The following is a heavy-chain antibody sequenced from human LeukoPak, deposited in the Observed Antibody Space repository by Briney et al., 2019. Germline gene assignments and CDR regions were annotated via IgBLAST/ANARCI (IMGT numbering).Heavy chain of an antibody. Sequence: GGSLRLSCEASGFTFSSDWMHWVRQAPGKGLVWVSRINPAGGSTYYADSVKGRFSISRYNAKNTAYLQMNSLRAEDTAVYYCTRTENYGNFDSWGQGTLVTVSS. CDR3: TRTENYGNFDS. J-gene: IGHJ4*02. V-gene: IGHV3-74*01. CDR1: GFTFSSDW. D-gene: IGHD1-7*01. CDR2: INPAGGST.